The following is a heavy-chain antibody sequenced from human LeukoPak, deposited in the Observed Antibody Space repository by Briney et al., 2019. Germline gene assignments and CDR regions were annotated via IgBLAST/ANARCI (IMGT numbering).Heavy chain of an antibody. J-gene: IGHJ4*02. CDR2: INPNSGGT. CDR1: GYTFTGYY. D-gene: IGHD6-13*01. V-gene: IGHV1-2*02. Sequence: ASVKVSCKASGYTFTGYYMHWVRQAPGQGLEWMGWINPNSGGTNYAQKFQGRVTMTRDTAINTAYMELSRRTSDDTAVYYCARAGSSSRWVNDYWGQGTLVTVST. CDR3: ARAGSSSRWVNDY.